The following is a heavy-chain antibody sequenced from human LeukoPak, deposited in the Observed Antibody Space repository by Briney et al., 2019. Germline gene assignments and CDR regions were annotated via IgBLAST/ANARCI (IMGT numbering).Heavy chain of an antibody. J-gene: IGHJ4*02. CDR3: ATVTYGRFDY. Sequence: PGGSLRLSCTASGFTFGDYAMSWFRQAPGKGLEWVGFIRSKAYGGTTEYAASVKGRFTISRDDSKSIAYLQMNSLRAEDTAVYYCATVTYGRFDYWGQGTLVTVSS. CDR2: IRSKAYGGTT. D-gene: IGHD4-17*01. V-gene: IGHV3-49*03. CDR1: GFTFGDYA.